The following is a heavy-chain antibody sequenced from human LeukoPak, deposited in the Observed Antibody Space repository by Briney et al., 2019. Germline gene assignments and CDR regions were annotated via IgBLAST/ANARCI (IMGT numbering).Heavy chain of an antibody. V-gene: IGHV4-59*08. Sequence: NASETLSLTCTVSGGSISSYYWSWIRQPPGKGLEWIGYIYYSGSTNYNPSLKSRVTISVDTSKNKFSLKLSSVTAADTAVYYCARLSITMVRGVIQYFDYWGQGTLVTVSS. CDR3: ARLSITMVRGVIQYFDY. J-gene: IGHJ4*02. CDR2: IYYSGST. CDR1: GGSISSYY. D-gene: IGHD3-10*01.